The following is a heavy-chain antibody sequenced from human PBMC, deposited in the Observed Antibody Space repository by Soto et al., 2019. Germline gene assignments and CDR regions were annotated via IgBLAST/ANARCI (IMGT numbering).Heavy chain of an antibody. J-gene: IGHJ4*02. Sequence: PSETLSLTCAVSGYSISSDFYWGWIRQPPGKGLEWIGSIWHSGSTYYNPSLKSRVTISIDTSKNRFSLKLSSVTAADTAVYYCARTGTYYDFWRGDYWGQGTLVTVS. V-gene: IGHV4-38-2*01. CDR2: IWHSGST. D-gene: IGHD3-3*01. CDR1: GYSISSDFY. CDR3: ARTGTYYDFWRGDY.